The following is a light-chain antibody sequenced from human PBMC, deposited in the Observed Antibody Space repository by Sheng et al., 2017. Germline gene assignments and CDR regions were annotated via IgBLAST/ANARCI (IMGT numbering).Light chain of an antibody. J-gene: IGKJ3*01. CDR2: TTS. Sequence: IQLTQSPSSLSASVGDRVTITCRASQGVSSSLAWYQQKPGKAPKLLISTTSTLRSGVPSRFSGSGSGTDFTLTISSLQPEDFATYYCQQYNSYPFTFGPGTKVDIK. CDR1: QGVSSS. CDR3: QQYNSYPFT. V-gene: IGKV1-9*01.